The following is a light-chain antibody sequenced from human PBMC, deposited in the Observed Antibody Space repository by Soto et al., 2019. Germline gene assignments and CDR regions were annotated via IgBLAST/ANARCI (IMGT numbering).Light chain of an antibody. J-gene: IGKJ5*01. V-gene: IGKV3-20*01. Sequence: EVVLTQSPGTLSLSPGERATLSCRASQSVRSSYLAWYQQKPGQAPRLLIYGASSRATGIPDRFSGSGSGTDFTLIINRLEPEDVAIYYCQQYGGSPRITFGQGTRLAIK. CDR1: QSVRSSY. CDR3: QQYGGSPRIT. CDR2: GAS.